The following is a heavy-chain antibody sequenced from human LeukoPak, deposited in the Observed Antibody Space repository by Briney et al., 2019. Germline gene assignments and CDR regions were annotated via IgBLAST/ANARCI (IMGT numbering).Heavy chain of an antibody. D-gene: IGHD1-26*01. Sequence: GGSLRLSCAASGFTFSSYAMSWVRQAPGKGLEWVSAISGSGGSTYYADSVKGRFTISRDNSKNTLYLQMNSLRAEDTAVYYCTKGWSGSSYFDYWGQGTLVTVSS. CDR3: TKGWSGSSYFDY. V-gene: IGHV3-23*01. J-gene: IGHJ4*02. CDR1: GFTFSSYA. CDR2: ISGSGGST.